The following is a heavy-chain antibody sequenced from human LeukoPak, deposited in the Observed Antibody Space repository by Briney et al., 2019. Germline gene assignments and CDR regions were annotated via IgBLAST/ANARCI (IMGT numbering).Heavy chain of an antibody. CDR2: IYTSRST. Sequence: PSETLSLTCTVSGGSISSYYWSWIRQPAGKGLEWIGRIYTSRSTNYNPSLKSRVTMSVDTSKNQFSLKLSSVTAADTAVYYCARESGASSWSAFDIWGQGTMVTVSS. D-gene: IGHD6-6*01. J-gene: IGHJ3*02. V-gene: IGHV4-4*07. CDR3: ARESGASSWSAFDI. CDR1: GGSISSYY.